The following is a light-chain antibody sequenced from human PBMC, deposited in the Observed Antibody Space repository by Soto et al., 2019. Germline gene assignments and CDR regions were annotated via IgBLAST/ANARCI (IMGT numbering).Light chain of an antibody. CDR2: KAS. CDR3: QQANSLPYT. J-gene: IGKJ5*01. V-gene: IGKV1-5*03. Sequence: DIQMTQSPSTLSASVGDRVTITCRASQSISTWLAWYQQKAGKAPKLLIYKASSLESGVPSRFSGSGSGTEFTLTIISLQPEDFATYYCQQANSLPYTFGQGTRLEIK. CDR1: QSISTW.